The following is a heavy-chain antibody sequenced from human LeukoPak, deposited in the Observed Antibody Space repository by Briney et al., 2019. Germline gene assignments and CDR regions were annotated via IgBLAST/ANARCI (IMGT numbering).Heavy chain of an antibody. D-gene: IGHD6-6*01. CDR3: ARDPYSSTWSYGMDV. V-gene: IGHV3-7*05. CDR2: IKQDGSEE. J-gene: IGHJ6*02. Sequence: GGSLRLSCAASGFTFSSYCMSWVRQAPGKGLEWVANIKQDGSEEVYVDSVKGRFTISRDNAKNSLNTLRAEDTAVYYCARDPYSSTWSYGMDVWGQGTTVTVSS. CDR1: GFTFSSYC.